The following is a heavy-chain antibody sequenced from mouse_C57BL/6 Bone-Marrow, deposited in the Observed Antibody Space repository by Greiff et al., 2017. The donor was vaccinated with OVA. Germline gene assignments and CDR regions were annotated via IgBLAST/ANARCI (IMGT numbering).Heavy chain of an antibody. D-gene: IGHD4-1*01. CDR3: ARGGNWDVWYFDV. CDR2: IDPNSGGT. V-gene: IGHV1-62-3*01. J-gene: IGHJ1*03. Sequence: VQLQQPGAELVKPGASGKLSRKASGYTFTSYWMHWVKQRPGRGLEWIGRIDPNSGGTKYNEKFKSKATLTVDKPSSTAYMQLSSLTSEDSAVYYCARGGNWDVWYFDVWGTGTTVTVSS. CDR1: GYTFTSYW.